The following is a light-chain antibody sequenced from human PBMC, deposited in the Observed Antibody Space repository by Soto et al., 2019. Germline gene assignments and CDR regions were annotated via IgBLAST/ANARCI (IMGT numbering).Light chain of an antibody. J-gene: IGKJ1*01. CDR1: QSISSW. CDR2: DAS. Sequence: DIQMTQSPSTLSASVGDRVTITCRASQSISSWLAWYQQKPVKAPKLLIYDASSLESGVPSRFSGSGSGTEFTLTISSLQPDDFATYYCQQYNSLGTFGQGTKVEIK. V-gene: IGKV1-5*01. CDR3: QQYNSLGT.